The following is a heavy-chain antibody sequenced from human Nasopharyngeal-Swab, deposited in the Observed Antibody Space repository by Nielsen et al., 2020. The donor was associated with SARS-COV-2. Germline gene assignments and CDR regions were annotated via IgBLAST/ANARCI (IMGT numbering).Heavy chain of an antibody. V-gene: IGHV3-23*01. CDR2: ISGSGGST. CDR3: AKDLAVAGTGDYYYYYGMDV. CDR1: GFTFSSYA. Sequence: GESLKISCEASGFTFSSYAMSWVRQAPGKGLEWVSAISGSGGSTYYADSVKGRFTISRDNSKNTLYLQMNSLRAEDTAVYYCAKDLAVAGTGDYYYYYGMDVWGQGTTVTVSS. J-gene: IGHJ6*02. D-gene: IGHD6-19*01.